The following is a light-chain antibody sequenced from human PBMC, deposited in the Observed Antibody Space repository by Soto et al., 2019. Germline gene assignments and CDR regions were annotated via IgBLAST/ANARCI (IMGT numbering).Light chain of an antibody. CDR3: CSYAGRYTWV. CDR1: SSDVSGYDY. Sequence: QSVLTQPPSASGSPGQSVTISCTGTSSDVSGYDYVSWYQQYPGKAPKLVIYDVTKRPSGVPDRFSGSKSGNTASLTISGLQADDEADYYCCSYAGRYTWVFGGGTKLTVL. V-gene: IGLV2-11*01. CDR2: DVT. J-gene: IGLJ3*02.